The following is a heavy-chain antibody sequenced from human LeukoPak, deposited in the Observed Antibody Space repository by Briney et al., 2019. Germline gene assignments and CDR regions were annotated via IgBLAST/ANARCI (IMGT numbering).Heavy chain of an antibody. J-gene: IGHJ3*02. CDR3: ASIVVVPAADHGAFDI. CDR2: INTNTGNP. V-gene: IGHV7-4-1*02. D-gene: IGHD2-2*01. CDR1: GYTFTSYA. Sequence: ASVKVSCKASGYTFTSYAMNWVRQAPGQGLEWMGWINTNTGNPTYAQGFTGRFVFSLDTSVGTAYLQISSLKAEDTAVYYCASIVVVPAADHGAFDIWGQGTMVTVSS.